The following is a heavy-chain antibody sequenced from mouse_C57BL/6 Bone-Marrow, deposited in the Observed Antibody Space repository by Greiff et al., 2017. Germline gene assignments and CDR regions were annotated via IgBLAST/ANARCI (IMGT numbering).Heavy chain of an antibody. Sequence: VQLQQSGAELARPGASVKLSCKASGYTFTSYGISWVKQRTGQGLEWIGEIYPRSGNTYYNGKFKGKATLTADKSSSTAYMELRSLTSEDSAVYFCARHYGAYWGQGTLVTVSA. D-gene: IGHD1-1*02. CDR2: IYPRSGNT. J-gene: IGHJ3*01. V-gene: IGHV1-81*01. CDR1: GYTFTSYG. CDR3: ARHYGAY.